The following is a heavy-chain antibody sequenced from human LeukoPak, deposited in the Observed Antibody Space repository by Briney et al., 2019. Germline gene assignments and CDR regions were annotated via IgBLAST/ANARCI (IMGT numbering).Heavy chain of an antibody. CDR1: GYTFTGYY. D-gene: IGHD1-14*01. CDR3: ASPTAAGTTAFTFDY. V-gene: IGHV1-2*02. CDR2: INPNSGGT. Sequence: GASVKVSCKASGYTFTGYYMHWVRQAPGRGLEWMGWINPNSGGTNYAQKFQGRVTMTRDTSISTAYMELSRLRSDDTAVYYCASPTAAGTTAFTFDYWGQGTLVTVSS. J-gene: IGHJ4*02.